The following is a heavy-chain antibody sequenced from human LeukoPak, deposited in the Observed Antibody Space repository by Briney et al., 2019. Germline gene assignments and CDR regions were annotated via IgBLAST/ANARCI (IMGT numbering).Heavy chain of an antibody. CDR1: GGTFSSYA. Sequence: APVKVSCKASGGTFSSYAISWVRQAPGQGLEWMGGIIPIFGTANYAQKFQGRVTITADESTSTAYMELSSLRSEDTAVYYCARDHGYAFDYWGQGTLVTVSS. V-gene: IGHV1-69*01. D-gene: IGHD5-12*01. J-gene: IGHJ4*02. CDR3: ARDHGYAFDY. CDR2: IIPIFGTA.